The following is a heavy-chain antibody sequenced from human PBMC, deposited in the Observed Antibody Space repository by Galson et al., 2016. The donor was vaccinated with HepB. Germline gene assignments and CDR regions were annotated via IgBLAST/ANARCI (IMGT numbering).Heavy chain of an antibody. CDR1: GFSFGSSA. V-gene: IGHV3-64D*06. D-gene: IGHD3-22*01. Sequence: SLRLSCAASGFSFGSSAMHWVRQAPGKGLEYVPVISSEGGYTYYADSVKGRFTISRDNSNNTLYLQMSSLRVEDTAVYYCVKDPPLWGHDSSGFWDYWGQGTLVTVSS. CDR3: VKDPPLWGHDSSGFWDY. CDR2: ISSEGGYT. J-gene: IGHJ4*02.